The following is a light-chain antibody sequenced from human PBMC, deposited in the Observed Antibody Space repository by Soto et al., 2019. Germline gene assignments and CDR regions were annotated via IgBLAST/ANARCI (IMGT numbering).Light chain of an antibody. CDR2: DVT. Sequence: QSVLTQPRSVSGSPGQSVTISCAGTSSDVGAYNWVSWYQQHPGKVPKLIIYDVTRRPSGVPDRFSGSKSGNTASLTISGLRVGDEVVYTRSSYAGSYPLVFGGGTKLPAL. V-gene: IGLV2-11*01. J-gene: IGLJ3*02. CDR1: SSDVGAYNW. CDR3: SSYAGSYPLV.